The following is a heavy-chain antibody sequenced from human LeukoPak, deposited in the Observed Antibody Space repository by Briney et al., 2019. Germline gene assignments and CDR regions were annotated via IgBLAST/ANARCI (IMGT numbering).Heavy chain of an antibody. CDR1: GFTVSSNY. V-gene: IGHV3-66*01. CDR3: AREGLTTVTIGY. D-gene: IGHD4-17*01. J-gene: IGHJ4*02. Sequence: SGGSLRLSCAASGFTVSSNYMSWVRQAPGKGLEWVSVIYSGGSTYYADSVKGRFTISRDNSKNTLYLQMNSLRAEDTAVYYCAREGLTTVTIGYWGQGTLVTVSS. CDR2: IYSGGST.